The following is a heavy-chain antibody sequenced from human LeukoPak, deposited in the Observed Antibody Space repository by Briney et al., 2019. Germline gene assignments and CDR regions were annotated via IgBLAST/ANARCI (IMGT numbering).Heavy chain of an antibody. CDR3: ATIWGSGPKTDY. J-gene: IGHJ4*02. CDR1: GYTFTSYG. CDR2: ISAYNGNT. V-gene: IGHV1-18*01. D-gene: IGHD3-10*01. Sequence: ASVKVSCKASGYTFTSYGISWVRQAPGQGLEWMGWISAYNGNTNYAQKLQGRVTMTEDTSTDTAYMELSSLRSEDTAVYYCATIWGSGPKTDYWGQGTLVTVSS.